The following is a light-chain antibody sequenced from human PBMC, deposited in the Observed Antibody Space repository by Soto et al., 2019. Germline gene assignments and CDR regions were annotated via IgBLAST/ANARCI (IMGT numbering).Light chain of an antibody. CDR2: DAS. CDR1: QSVSTH. Sequence: EIVLTQSPATLSLSPGERATLSCRASQSVSTHLAWYQQRPGQAPRLLIYDASSSVNGIRARFSGSGFGTDFTLTISSLAPEDFAVYYGQERGIWPPTFGQGTKVEIK. V-gene: IGKV3-11*01. J-gene: IGKJ1*01. CDR3: QERGIWPPT.